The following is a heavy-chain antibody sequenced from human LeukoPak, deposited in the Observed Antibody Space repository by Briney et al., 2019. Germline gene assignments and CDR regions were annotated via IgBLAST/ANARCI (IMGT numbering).Heavy chain of an antibody. CDR2: ISYSGNT. Sequence: SQALSLTCSVSGGSISRGGYYWSWIRQHPGKGLEWIGYISYSGNTYYNPSLKSRVTISVEKSKNQFSLNLSSVTPADTAVYYCAAWDSGYPSDYWGQGTLVTVSS. D-gene: IGHD5-12*01. J-gene: IGHJ4*02. V-gene: IGHV4-31*03. CDR3: AAWDSGYPSDY. CDR1: GGSISRGGYY.